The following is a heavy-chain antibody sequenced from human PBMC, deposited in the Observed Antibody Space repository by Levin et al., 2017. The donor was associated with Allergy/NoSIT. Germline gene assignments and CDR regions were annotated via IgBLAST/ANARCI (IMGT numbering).Heavy chain of an antibody. CDR1: GGSFRGYY. V-gene: IGHV4-34*01. CDR2: INHSGST. CDR3: ARGSDIVVVTAIDLYWYFDL. D-gene: IGHD2-21*02. Sequence: SQTLSLPCAVCGGSFRGYYWSWIRQPPGKGLEWIGEINHSGSTNYNPSLKSRVTISVDTSKNQFSLKLSSVTAADTAVYYCARGSDIVVVTAIDLYWYFDLWGRGTLVTVSS. J-gene: IGHJ2*01.